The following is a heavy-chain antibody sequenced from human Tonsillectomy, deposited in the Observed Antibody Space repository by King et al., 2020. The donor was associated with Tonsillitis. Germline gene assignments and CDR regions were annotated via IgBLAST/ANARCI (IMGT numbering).Heavy chain of an antibody. CDR2: IYSYSGST. CDR1: GVSISSHY. Sequence: QLQESGPGLVKPSETLSLACTVSGVSISSHYWSWIRQPPGKRLEYIGYIYSYSGSTNYNPSLKSRVTISVDTSKNQISLKLTSVTAADTAVYYCARRGRYDWHYYVIDVSGLGTTVTVSS. V-gene: IGHV4-59*08. D-gene: IGHD3-3*01. CDR3: ARRGRYDWHYYVIDV. J-gene: IGHJ6*02.